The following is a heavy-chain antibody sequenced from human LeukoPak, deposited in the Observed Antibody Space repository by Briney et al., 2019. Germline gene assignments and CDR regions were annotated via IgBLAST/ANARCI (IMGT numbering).Heavy chain of an antibody. CDR3: VRVRTNNYGFRGYYFDY. V-gene: IGHV4-34*01. J-gene: IGHJ4*02. D-gene: IGHD5-18*01. CDR1: GGPFSGYY. CDR2: INHSGST. Sequence: SETLSLTCAVYGGPFSGYYWSWIRQPPGKGLEWLGEINHSGSTNYNPSLKSRVTISVDTSKNQFSLKLSSVTAADTAVYYCVRVRTNNYGFRGYYFDYWGQGTLVTVSS.